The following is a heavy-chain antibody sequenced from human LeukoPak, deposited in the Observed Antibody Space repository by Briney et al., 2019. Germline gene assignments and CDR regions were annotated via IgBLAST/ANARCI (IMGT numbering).Heavy chain of an antibody. CDR3: AKIPRNIIAYYFDY. D-gene: IGHD2/OR15-2a*01. V-gene: IGHV3-23*01. CDR2: ISGGSGST. Sequence: GGSLRLSCAASGFTFSSYAMSWVRQAPGKGLEWVSGISGGSGSTFYADSVKGRFTIFRDNSKNTLYLQMNSLRAEDTAVYYCAKIPRNIIAYYFDYWGQGTLVTVSS. CDR1: GFTFSSYA. J-gene: IGHJ4*02.